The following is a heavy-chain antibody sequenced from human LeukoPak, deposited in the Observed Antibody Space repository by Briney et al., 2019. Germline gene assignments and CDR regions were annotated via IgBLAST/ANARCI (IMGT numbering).Heavy chain of an antibody. J-gene: IGHJ4*02. CDR3: ARDLGYYHGSGSHFPLQY. Sequence: GGSLRLSCAASGFTFSSYSMNWVRQAPGKGLEWISYITTSSSTMYYADSVKGRFTISRDNAGNSLYLQMNSLRAEDTGLYYCARDLGYYHGSGSHFPLQYWGPGTRVTVSA. CDR2: ITTSSSTM. D-gene: IGHD3-10*01. CDR1: GFTFSSYS. V-gene: IGHV3-48*01.